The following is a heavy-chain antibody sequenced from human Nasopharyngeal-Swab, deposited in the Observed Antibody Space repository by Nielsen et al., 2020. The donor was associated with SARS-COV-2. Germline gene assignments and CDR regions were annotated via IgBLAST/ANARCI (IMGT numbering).Heavy chain of an antibody. CDR2: ISGSGGST. Sequence: GESLKISCAASGFTFSSYAMSWVRQAPGKGLEWVSAISGSGGSTYYADSVKGRFTISRDNSKNTLYLQMNSLRAEDTAVYYCAKGPKERYYYDSSGYSLDYWGQGTLVTVSS. CDR1: GFTFSSYA. V-gene: IGHV3-23*01. D-gene: IGHD3-22*01. CDR3: AKGPKERYYYDSSGYSLDY. J-gene: IGHJ4*02.